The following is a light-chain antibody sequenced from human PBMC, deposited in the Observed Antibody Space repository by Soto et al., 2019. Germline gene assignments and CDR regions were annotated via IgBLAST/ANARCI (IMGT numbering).Light chain of an antibody. CDR1: QSLLQSNGHNY. Sequence: DIVMTQSPLSLPVTPGEPASISCRSSQSLLQSNGHNYLDWYVQKPGQSPHLLIYLGSNRASGVPDRFSGSGSGTDFTLKISRVEAEDVGVYYCMQALQTPWTFGQGTKVEIK. CDR3: MQALQTPWT. CDR2: LGS. J-gene: IGKJ1*01. V-gene: IGKV2-28*01.